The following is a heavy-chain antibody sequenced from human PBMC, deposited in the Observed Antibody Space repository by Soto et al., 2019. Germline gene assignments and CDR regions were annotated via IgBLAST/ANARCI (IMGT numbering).Heavy chain of an antibody. CDR2: IYYSGGT. D-gene: IGHD2-15*01. J-gene: IGHJ5*02. CDR3: ARASLCSCSYWFGP. Sequence: PSETLSLTCTVAVGSISSGGYYCSLIRQHPGKGLEWIGYIYYSGGTCYNASRHRRGCIAVDTTEHQFSLKLTSLTAAATSGYSCARASLCSCSYWFGPCG. CDR1: VGSISSGGYY. V-gene: IGHV4-31*02.